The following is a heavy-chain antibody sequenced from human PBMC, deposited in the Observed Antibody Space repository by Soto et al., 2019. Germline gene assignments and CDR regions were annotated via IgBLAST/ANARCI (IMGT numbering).Heavy chain of an antibody. CDR3: AAGDSSGYYGG. V-gene: IGHV1-58*01. CDR2: ITVGTGNT. CDR1: GFIFTSSS. J-gene: IGHJ4*02. D-gene: IGHD3-22*01. Sequence: SSVKVSCKASGFIFTSSSVQWVRQARGQRLEWIGWITVGTGNTNYAQKFQERVTITRDMSTSTAYMELSNLRSEDTAVYYCAAGDSSGYYGGWGQGTQVTVSS.